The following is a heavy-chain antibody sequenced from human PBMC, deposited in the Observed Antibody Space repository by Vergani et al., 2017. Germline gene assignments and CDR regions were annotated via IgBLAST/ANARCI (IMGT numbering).Heavy chain of an antibody. J-gene: IGHJ4*02. CDR1: GYTFTGYY. V-gene: IGHV1-2*02. CDR2: IKPNSGGT. CDR3: ARAQWLLHLDY. Sequence: QVQLVQSGAEVKKPGASVKVSCKASGYTFTGYYMHGVRQAPGQGLEWMGWIKPNSGGTKYEQKFQGRVTMTRDTSISTAYMELSSVTAADTDVYYCARAQWLLHLDYWGQGTLVTVSS. D-gene: IGHD5-12*01.